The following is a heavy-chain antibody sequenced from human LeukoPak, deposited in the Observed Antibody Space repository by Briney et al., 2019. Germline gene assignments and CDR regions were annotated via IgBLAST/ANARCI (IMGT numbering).Heavy chain of an antibody. J-gene: IGHJ6*03. D-gene: IGHD5-18*01. Sequence: PSETLSLTCAVYGGSFSGYYWSWIRQPPGKGLEWIGEINHSGSTNYNPSLKSRVTISVDTSKNQFSLKLSSVTAADTAVYYCARRVQLWSFYYMDVWGKGTTVTVSS. CDR3: ARRVQLWSFYYMDV. CDR1: GGSFSGYY. CDR2: INHSGST. V-gene: IGHV4-34*01.